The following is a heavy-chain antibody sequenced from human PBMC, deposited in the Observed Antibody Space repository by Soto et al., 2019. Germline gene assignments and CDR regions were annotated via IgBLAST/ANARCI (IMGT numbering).Heavy chain of an antibody. V-gene: IGHV1-18*01. J-gene: IGHJ6*02. CDR2: ISAYNGNT. CDR1: GYTFTSYG. Sequence: QVQLVQSGAEVKKPGASVKVSCKASGYTFTSYGISWVRQAPGQGLEWMGWISAYNGNTNYAQKLQGRVTMTTDTSTSTAYMVLWSLRSDETAVYYCARDQYYDILTCYYKDYYYGMDVWGQRTTVTVSS. CDR3: ARDQYYDILTCYYKDYYYGMDV. D-gene: IGHD3-9*01.